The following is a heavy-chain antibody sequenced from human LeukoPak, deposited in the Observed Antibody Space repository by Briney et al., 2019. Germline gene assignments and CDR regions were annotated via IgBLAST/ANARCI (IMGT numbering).Heavy chain of an antibody. D-gene: IGHD2-2*01. V-gene: IGHV1-69*05. CDR3: ARGYCSSTSCFLDY. J-gene: IGHJ4*02. CDR2: IIPIFGTA. CDR1: GGTFSSYA. Sequence: ASVKVSCKASGGTFSSYAISWVRQAPGQGLEWMGGIIPIFGTANYAQKFQGRVTITTDESTSTAYMELSSLRSEDTAVYYCARGYCSSTSCFLDYWGQGTLVTVSS.